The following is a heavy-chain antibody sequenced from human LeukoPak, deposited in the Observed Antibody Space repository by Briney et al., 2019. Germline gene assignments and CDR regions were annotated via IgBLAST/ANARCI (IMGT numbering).Heavy chain of an antibody. D-gene: IGHD5-18*01. CDR3: ARGGYSFDY. V-gene: IGHV3-7*01. CDR1: GFSLSGYW. J-gene: IGHJ4*02. CDR2: LHADGVEQ. Sequence: GGSLRLSCAASGFSLSGYWMTWVRQAPGKGLGWVARLHADGVEQNYVDSVTGRFTMSRDNAKNSLDLQMNSLRVEDTAVYYCARGGYSFDYLGQGTLVAVSS.